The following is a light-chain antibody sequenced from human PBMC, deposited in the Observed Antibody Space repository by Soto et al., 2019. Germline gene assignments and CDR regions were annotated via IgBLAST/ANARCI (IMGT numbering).Light chain of an antibody. J-gene: IGKJ5*01. CDR3: QQLNSYSLT. CDR1: QSITYY. Sequence: DIQMTQSPSSLSASVGDRVAITCRASQSITYYLNWYQQIPGKAPKLLIYAASTLQSGVPSRFSGSGSGTDFTLTISSLQPEDFATYYCQQLNSYSLTFGQGTRLEIK. CDR2: AAS. V-gene: IGKV1-39*01.